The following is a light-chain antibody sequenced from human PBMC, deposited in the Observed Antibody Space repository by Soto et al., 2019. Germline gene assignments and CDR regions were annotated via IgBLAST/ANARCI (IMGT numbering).Light chain of an antibody. V-gene: IGLV2-14*01. Sequence: QSALTQPASVSGSPGQSITISCTGTSSDVGGYSYVSWYQQHPGKAPKLMIYEVSNRPSGVSNRFSGSKSGNTASLPISGLQPEDEADYYCSSYTSSSTLVFGGGTKLTVL. CDR3: SSYTSSSTLV. CDR1: SSDVGGYSY. CDR2: EVS. J-gene: IGLJ2*01.